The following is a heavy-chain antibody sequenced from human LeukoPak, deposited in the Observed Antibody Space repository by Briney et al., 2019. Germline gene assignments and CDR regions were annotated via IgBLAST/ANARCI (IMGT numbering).Heavy chain of an antibody. Sequence: SVKVSCKASGGTFSSYAISWVRQAPGQGLEWMGGIIPIFGTANYAQKFQGRVTITADESTSTAYMELSSLRSEDTAVYYCARGGRMVRGASRSYYCGMDVWGKGTTVTVSS. V-gene: IGHV1-69*13. CDR1: GGTFSSYA. CDR2: IIPIFGTA. CDR3: ARGGRMVRGASRSYYCGMDV. D-gene: IGHD3-10*01. J-gene: IGHJ6*04.